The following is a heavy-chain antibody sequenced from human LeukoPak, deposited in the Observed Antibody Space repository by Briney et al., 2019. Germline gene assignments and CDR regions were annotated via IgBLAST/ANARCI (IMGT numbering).Heavy chain of an antibody. CDR3: AKDDFWSGYDAKSFDY. Sequence: PGGSLRLSCAASGFTFSSYAMSWVRQAPGKGLEWVSAISGSGGSTYYADSVKGRFTISRDNSKNTLYLQMNSLRAEDTAVYYCAKDDFWSGYDAKSFDYWGQGTLVTVSS. J-gene: IGHJ4*02. CDR2: ISGSGGST. V-gene: IGHV3-23*01. CDR1: GFTFSSYA. D-gene: IGHD3-3*01.